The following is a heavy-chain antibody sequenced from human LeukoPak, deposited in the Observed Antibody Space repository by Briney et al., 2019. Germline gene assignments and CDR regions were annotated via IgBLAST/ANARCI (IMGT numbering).Heavy chain of an antibody. Sequence: ASVKVSCKASGYTFTSYDINWVRQATGQRLEWMGWMNPNSGNTGYAQKFQGRVTMTRNTSISTAYMELSSLRSEDTAVYYCARSSSSWYSREGYWGQGTLVTVSS. CDR1: GYTFTSYD. J-gene: IGHJ4*02. V-gene: IGHV1-8*01. CDR3: ARSSSSWYSREGY. D-gene: IGHD6-13*01. CDR2: MNPNSGNT.